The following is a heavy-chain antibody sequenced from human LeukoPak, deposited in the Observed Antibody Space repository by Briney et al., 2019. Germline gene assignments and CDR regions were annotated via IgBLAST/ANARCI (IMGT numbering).Heavy chain of an antibody. J-gene: IGHJ5*02. CDR1: GGSFSGYY. CDR3: ATEPGYCSGGRCYGGWFDP. CDR2: TNHGGST. V-gene: IGHV4-34*01. D-gene: IGHD2-15*01. Sequence: SETLSLTCAVYGGSFSGYYWSWIRQAPGKGLEWLGETNHGGSTNYNPSLESRVTISVDTSKNQFSLKMSSVTAADTAVYYCATEPGYCSGGRCYGGWFDPWGQGTLVTVSS.